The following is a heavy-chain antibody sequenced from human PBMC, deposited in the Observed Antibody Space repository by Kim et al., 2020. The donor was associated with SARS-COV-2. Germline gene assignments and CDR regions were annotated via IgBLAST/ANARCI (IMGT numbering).Heavy chain of an antibody. Sequence: SETLSLTCTVSGGSVSSYYWSWIRQPPGKGLEWIGFIYYSGSTNYNPSLKSRVTISVDTSKNQFSLKLSSVTAADTAVYYCSRDQMFGSGSYLNWGQGTLVTVSS. J-gene: IGHJ4*02. V-gene: IGHV4-59*02. CDR3: SRDQMFGSGSYLN. CDR2: IYYSGST. D-gene: IGHD3-10*01. CDR1: GGSVSSYY.